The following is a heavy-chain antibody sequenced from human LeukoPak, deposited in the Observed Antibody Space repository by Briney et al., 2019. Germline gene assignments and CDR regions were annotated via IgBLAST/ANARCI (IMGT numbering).Heavy chain of an antibody. V-gene: IGHV4-34*01. CDR2: ISHSGSN. J-gene: IGHJ4*02. Sequence: PSGSLSLTCAVYGGSFSGYYWSWIRQPPGKGLEWVGEISHSGSNKYNPSLKSRVTISVDTSKNQFSLKLSSVTAADTAVYYCAREGEYGYGYGDYWGQGTLDTVSS. CDR1: GGSFSGYY. D-gene: IGHD5-18*01. CDR3: AREGEYGYGYGDY.